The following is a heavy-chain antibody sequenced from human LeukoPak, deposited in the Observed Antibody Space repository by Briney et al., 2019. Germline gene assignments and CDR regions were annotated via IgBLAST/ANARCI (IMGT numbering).Heavy chain of an antibody. J-gene: IGHJ6*03. V-gene: IGHV3-20*04. CDR1: GFTFDDYG. D-gene: IGHD6-13*01. CDR2: INWNGGST. CDR3: AKSIAAAGTYYYMDV. Sequence: GGSLRLSCAASGFTFDDYGMSWVRQAPGTGLEWVSGINWNGGSTGYADSVKGRFTISRDNAKNSLYLQMNSLRAEDTALYYCAKSIAAAGTYYYMDVWGKGTTVTVSS.